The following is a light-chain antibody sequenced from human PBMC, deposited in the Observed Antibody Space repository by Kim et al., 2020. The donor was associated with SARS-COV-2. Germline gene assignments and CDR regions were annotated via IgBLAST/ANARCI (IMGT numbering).Light chain of an antibody. V-gene: IGLV3-21*01. CDR3: QVWDTGTDDYV. CDR1: NIVGHS. Sequence: APGQQARMTCWWNNIVGHSVHWYQQQPGQAPVLVIYYDSDRPSGVPERFSGSKAATTAALTISRVEAADEADYYCQVWDTGTDDYVFGTGTKVTVL. J-gene: IGLJ1*01. CDR2: YDS.